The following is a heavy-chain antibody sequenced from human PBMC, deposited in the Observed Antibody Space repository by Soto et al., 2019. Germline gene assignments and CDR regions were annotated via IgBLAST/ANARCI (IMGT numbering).Heavy chain of an antibody. D-gene: IGHD6-6*01. Sequence: PGGSLRLSCAASGFTFSSYAMHWVRQAPGKGLEWVAVISYDGSNKYYADSVKGRFTISRDNSKNTLYLQMNSLRAEDTAVYYCARAHLIAARPGWFDPWGQGTLVSVS. CDR1: GFTFSSYA. CDR3: ARAHLIAARPGWFDP. CDR2: ISYDGSNK. V-gene: IGHV3-30-3*01. J-gene: IGHJ5*02.